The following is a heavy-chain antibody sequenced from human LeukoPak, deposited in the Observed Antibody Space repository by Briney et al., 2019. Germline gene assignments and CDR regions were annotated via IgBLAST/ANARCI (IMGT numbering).Heavy chain of an antibody. Sequence: GGSLRLSCAASGFTFSSYAMSWVRQAPGEGLEWVSAISGSGGSTYYADSVKGRFTISRDNSKNTLYLQMNSLRAEDTAVYYCAKGLSGFSSSWYDYYYGMDVWGQGTTVTVSS. CDR2: ISGSGGST. CDR3: AKGLSGFSSSWYDYYYGMDV. CDR1: GFTFSSYA. V-gene: IGHV3-23*01. D-gene: IGHD6-13*01. J-gene: IGHJ6*02.